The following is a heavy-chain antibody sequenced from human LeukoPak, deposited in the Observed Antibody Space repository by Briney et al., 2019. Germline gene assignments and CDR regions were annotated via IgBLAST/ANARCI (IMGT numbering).Heavy chain of an antibody. CDR1: GGTFSSYA. Sequence: ASVKVSCKASGGTFSSYAISWVRQAPGQGLEWMGWINPNSGGTNYAQKFQGRVTMTRDTSISTAYMELSRLRSDDTAVHYCARGRYYDFWSGYGSWFDPWGQGTLVTVSS. CDR2: INPNSGGT. J-gene: IGHJ5*02. V-gene: IGHV1-2*02. CDR3: ARGRYYDFWSGYGSWFDP. D-gene: IGHD3-3*01.